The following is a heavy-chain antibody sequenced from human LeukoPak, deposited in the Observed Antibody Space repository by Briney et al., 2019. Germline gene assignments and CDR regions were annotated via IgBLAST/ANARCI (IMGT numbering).Heavy chain of an antibody. CDR2: IYYSGST. CDR1: GGSISSYY. Sequence: SETLSLTCTVSGGSISSYYWSWIRQPPGKGLEWIGYIYYSGSTDYNPSLKSRLTISVDTSKNQFSLKLSSVTAADTAVYYCARARYSSSTAVDYWGQGTLVTVSS. D-gene: IGHD6-6*01. CDR3: ARARYSSSTAVDY. V-gene: IGHV4-59*01. J-gene: IGHJ4*02.